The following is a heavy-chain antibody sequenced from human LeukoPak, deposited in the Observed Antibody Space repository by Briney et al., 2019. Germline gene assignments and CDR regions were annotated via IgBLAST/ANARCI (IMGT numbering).Heavy chain of an antibody. D-gene: IGHD1-1*01. CDR3: ARDPSGSGFAFDS. J-gene: IGHJ4*02. CDR1: RFTLSTYW. V-gene: IGHV3-7*01. CDR2: IKQDGSQE. Sequence: GGSQRLSCAASRFTLSTYWMSWVRQAPGKGLEWVAHIKQDGSQEYYVDSVKGRFTISRDSAKNSLYLQMNSLRAEDTAVYYCARDPSGSGFAFDSWGQGALVTVSS.